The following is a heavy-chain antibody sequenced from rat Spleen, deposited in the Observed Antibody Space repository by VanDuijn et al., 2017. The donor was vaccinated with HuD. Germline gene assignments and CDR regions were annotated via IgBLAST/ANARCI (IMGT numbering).Heavy chain of an antibody. D-gene: IGHD1-11*01. Sequence: EVQLVESGGGLVQPGRSLKLSCVASGITFSDSGMNWIRQAPGKGLEWVAYISGSSGTIYYADTVRGRFTIFRDDAKNIQYLQMDSLRSEDTATYYCTRHGGLRNWFAYWGQGTLVTVSS. J-gene: IGHJ3*01. CDR1: GITFSDSG. CDR3: TRHGGLRNWFAY. CDR2: ISGSSGTI. V-gene: IGHV5-34*01.